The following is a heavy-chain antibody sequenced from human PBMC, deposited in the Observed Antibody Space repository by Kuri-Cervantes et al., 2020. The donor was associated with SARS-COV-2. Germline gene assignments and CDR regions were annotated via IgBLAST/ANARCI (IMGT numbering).Heavy chain of an antibody. V-gene: IGHV4-34*01. CDR1: GGSFSGYY. CDR2: INHSGST. D-gene: IGHD4-11*01. J-gene: IGHJ4*02. Sequence: ESLKISCAVYGGSFSGYYWSWIRQPPGKGLEWIGEINHSGSTNYNPSLKSRVTVSVDTSKNQFSLKLSSVTAADTAVYYCARGQHSNYALDYWGQGTLVTVSS. CDR3: ARGQHSNYALDY.